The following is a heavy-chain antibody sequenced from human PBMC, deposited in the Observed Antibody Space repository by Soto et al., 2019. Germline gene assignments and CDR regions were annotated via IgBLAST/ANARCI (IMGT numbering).Heavy chain of an antibody. CDR1: GFTFSRYA. J-gene: IGHJ4*02. CDR2: ISGRGGST. D-gene: IGHD1-26*01. V-gene: IGHV3-23*01. CDR3: AKDVLGGSYYAGHY. Sequence: EVQVLESGGGLVQPGGSLRLSCAASGFTFSRYAMSWVRQAPGKGLEWVSVISGRGGSTYYADSVKGRITISRDDSKSTLYLQMSSLRAEDTAVYYCAKDVLGGSYYAGHYWGQGTLVTVS.